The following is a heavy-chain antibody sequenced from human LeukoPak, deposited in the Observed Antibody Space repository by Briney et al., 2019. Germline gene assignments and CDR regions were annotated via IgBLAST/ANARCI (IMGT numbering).Heavy chain of an antibody. Sequence: SETLSLTCTVSGGSISSYYWSWIRQPAGKGLEWIGRIYTSGSTNYNPSLKSRVTMSVDTSKNQFSLKLSSVTAADTAVYYCARDRGYSNYGNPDFDYWGQGTLVTVSS. CDR2: IYTSGST. CDR3: ARDRGYSNYGNPDFDY. J-gene: IGHJ4*02. V-gene: IGHV4-4*07. CDR1: GGSISSYY. D-gene: IGHD4-11*01.